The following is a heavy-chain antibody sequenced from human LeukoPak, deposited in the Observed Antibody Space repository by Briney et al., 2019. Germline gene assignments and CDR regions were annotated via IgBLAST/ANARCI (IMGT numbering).Heavy chain of an antibody. CDR1: GGSISSSSYY. V-gene: IGHV4-39*07. J-gene: IGHJ5*02. CDR3: ARGWESWFDP. D-gene: IGHD3-16*01. CDR2: FYYTGST. Sequence: PSETLSLTCTVSGGSISSSSYYWGWIRQPPGKGLEWIGSFYYTGSTYYNPSLKSRVIISVDTSKHQFSLKLSSVTAADTAVYYCARGWESWFDPWGQGTLVTVSS.